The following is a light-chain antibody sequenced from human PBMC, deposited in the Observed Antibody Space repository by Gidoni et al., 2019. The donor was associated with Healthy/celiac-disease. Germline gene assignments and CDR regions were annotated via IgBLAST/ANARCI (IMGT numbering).Light chain of an antibody. J-gene: IGLJ3*02. CDR3: AAWDDSLNGWV. CDR2: SNI. V-gene: IGLV1-44*01. CDR1: SSNIGSNT. Sequence: QSVLTQPPSASGTPGQRVTISCSGSSSNIGSNTVNWYQQLPGTAPKLLIYSNIQRPSGVPDRFSGSKSGTSASLAISGLPSEDEAVYYCAAWDDSLNGWVFGGGTKLTVL.